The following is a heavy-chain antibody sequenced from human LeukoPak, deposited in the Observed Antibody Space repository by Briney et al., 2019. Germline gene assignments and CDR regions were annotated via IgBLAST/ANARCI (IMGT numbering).Heavy chain of an antibody. Sequence: SVKVSCKASGGTFSSYAISWVRQAPGQGLEWMGRIIPILGIANYAQKFQGRVTITADKSTSTAYMELSSLRSEDTAVYYCASKVGAPYGMDVWGQGTTVTVSS. CDR1: GGTFSSYA. V-gene: IGHV1-69*04. J-gene: IGHJ6*02. CDR3: ASKVGAPYGMDV. D-gene: IGHD1-26*01. CDR2: IIPILGIA.